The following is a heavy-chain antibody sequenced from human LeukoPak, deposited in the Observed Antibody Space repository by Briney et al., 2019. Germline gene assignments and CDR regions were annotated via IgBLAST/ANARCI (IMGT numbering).Heavy chain of an antibody. CDR1: GYTFTGYY. D-gene: IGHD6-19*01. CDR2: INPNSGGT. Sequence: ASVKVSCKASGYTFTGYYMHWVRQAPGQGLEWMGWINPNSGGTNYAQKFQGRVTMTRDTSISIAYMELSRLRSDDTAVYYCARHKSSGWSFPLDPWGQGTLVTVSS. V-gene: IGHV1-2*02. J-gene: IGHJ5*02. CDR3: ARHKSSGWSFPLDP.